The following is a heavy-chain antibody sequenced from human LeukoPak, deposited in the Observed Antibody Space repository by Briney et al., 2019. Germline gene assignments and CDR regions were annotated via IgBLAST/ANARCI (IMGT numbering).Heavy chain of an antibody. CDR2: INPNSGGT. CDR1: GYTFTGYY. D-gene: IGHD3-22*01. CDR3: ARVSGYYDSSGYPFFDY. J-gene: IGHJ4*02. V-gene: IGHV1-2*02. Sequence: ASVKVSCTASGYTFTGYYMHWVRQAPGQGLEWMGWINPNSGGTNYAQKFQGRVTMTRDTSISTAYMELSRLRSDDTAVYYCARVSGYYDSSGYPFFDYWGQGTLVTVSS.